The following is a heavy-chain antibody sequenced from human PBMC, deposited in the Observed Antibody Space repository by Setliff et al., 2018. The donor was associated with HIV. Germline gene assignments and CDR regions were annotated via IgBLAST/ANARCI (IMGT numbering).Heavy chain of an antibody. J-gene: IGHJ3*01. Sequence: WIRQPPGKGPEWIGRFKSETDGGTIDYAAPVKGRFTISRDDSRNTLYLQLNSLRTDDTALYYCTVLGANSFELWGQGTMVTVSS. CDR2: FKSETDGGTI. D-gene: IGHD1-26*01. CDR3: TVLGANSFEL. V-gene: IGHV3-15*01.